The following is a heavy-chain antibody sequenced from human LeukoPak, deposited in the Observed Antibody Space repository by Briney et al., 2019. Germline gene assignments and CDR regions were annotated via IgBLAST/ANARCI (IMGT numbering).Heavy chain of an antibody. CDR3: ARADGGDNGYYFDY. CDR2: IYYSGST. D-gene: IGHD3-16*01. Sequence: NPSETLSLTCTVSGGSISSYYWSWIRQPPGKGLEWIGYIYYSGSTNYNPSLKSRVTISVDTSKNQFSLKLSSVTAADTAVYYCARADGGDNGYYFDYWGQGTLVTVSS. J-gene: IGHJ4*02. V-gene: IGHV4-59*08. CDR1: GGSISSYY.